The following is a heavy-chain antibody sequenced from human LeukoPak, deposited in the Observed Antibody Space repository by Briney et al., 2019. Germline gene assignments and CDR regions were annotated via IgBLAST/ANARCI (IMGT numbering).Heavy chain of an antibody. CDR2: ISNSDGTT. J-gene: IGHJ4*02. Sequence: PGGSLRLSCAASGFTFDDYAMSWVRQAPGKGLEWVSTISNSDGTTYYADSVKGRFTISRDDSENTLSLQMNSLRAEDTAVYYCAKATGYLLWGQGTLVTVSS. CDR1: GFTFDDYA. V-gene: IGHV3-23*01. CDR3: AKATGYLL. D-gene: IGHD1-14*01.